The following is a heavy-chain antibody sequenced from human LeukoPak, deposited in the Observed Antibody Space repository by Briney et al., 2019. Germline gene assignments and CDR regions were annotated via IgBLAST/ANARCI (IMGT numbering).Heavy chain of an antibody. CDR3: VRGYSWSSYRDAFDL. CDR1: GGSMTSYY. J-gene: IGHJ3*01. CDR2: IYYSGST. Sequence: SETLSLTCNVSGGSMTSYYWSWIRQTPEKGLEWIGYIYYSGSTNYNPSLKSRVTISVDTSKNQFSLKVTSVTAADTAVYYCVRGYSWSSYRDAFDLWGQETTLTVSS. V-gene: IGHV4-59*01. D-gene: IGHD6-6*01.